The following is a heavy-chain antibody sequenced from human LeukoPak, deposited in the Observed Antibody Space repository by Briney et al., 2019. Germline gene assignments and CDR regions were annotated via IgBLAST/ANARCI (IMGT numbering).Heavy chain of an antibody. CDR2: IYYSGST. J-gene: IGHJ5*02. Sequence: PSETLSLTCTVSGGSISSGDYYWSWIRQPPGKGLEWIGYIYYSGSTYYNPSLKSRVTISVDTSKNQFSLKLSSVTAADTAVYYCARQEYLAAAGTGWFDPWGQGILVTVSS. V-gene: IGHV4-30-4*08. D-gene: IGHD6-13*01. CDR3: ARQEYLAAAGTGWFDP. CDR1: GGSISSGDYY.